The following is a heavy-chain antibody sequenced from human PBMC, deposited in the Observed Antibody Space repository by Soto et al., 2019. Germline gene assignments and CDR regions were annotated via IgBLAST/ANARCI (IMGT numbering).Heavy chain of an antibody. J-gene: IGHJ6*02. CDR1: GFTFSTYS. CDR2: ISSRSDI. V-gene: IGHV3-21*01. CDR3: AREYTAWPLAYGLDV. D-gene: IGHD2-2*02. Sequence: PGGSLRLSCVGSGFTFSTYSINWVGQAPGKGLEWVSSISSRSDIYYADSVKGRFTISRDNAKNSVSLQMNSLRAEDTAVYYCAREYTAWPLAYGLDVWGQGTTVTVSS.